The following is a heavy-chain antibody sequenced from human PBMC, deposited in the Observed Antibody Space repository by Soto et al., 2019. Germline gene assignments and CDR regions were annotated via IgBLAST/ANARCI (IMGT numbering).Heavy chain of an antibody. CDR3: AKEGDSSGWYGLGDAFDI. Sequence: GGSLRLSCAASGFTFSSYGMHWVRQAPGKGLEWVAVISYDGSNKYYADSVKGRFTISRDNSKNTLYLQMNSLRAEDTAVYYCAKEGDSSGWYGLGDAFDIWGQGTMVTVSS. CDR1: GFTFSSYG. CDR2: ISYDGSNK. V-gene: IGHV3-30*18. D-gene: IGHD6-19*01. J-gene: IGHJ3*02.